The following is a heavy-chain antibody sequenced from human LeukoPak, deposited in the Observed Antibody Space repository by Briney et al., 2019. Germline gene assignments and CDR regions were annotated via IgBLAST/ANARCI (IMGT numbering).Heavy chain of an antibody. CDR3: AKPLRYNWFDP. CDR2: ISGSGGST. V-gene: IGHV3-23*01. Sequence: GGSLRLSCAASGFTFSSYGMHWVRQAPGKGLEWVSAISGSGGSTYYADSVKGRFTISRDNSKNTLYLQMNSLRAEDTAVYYCAKPLRYNWFDPWGQGTLVTVSS. CDR1: GFTFSSYG. J-gene: IGHJ5*02.